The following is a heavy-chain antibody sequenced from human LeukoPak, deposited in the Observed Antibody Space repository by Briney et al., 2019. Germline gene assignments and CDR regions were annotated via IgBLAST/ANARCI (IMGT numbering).Heavy chain of an antibody. J-gene: IGHJ4*02. CDR2: IFYSGSA. D-gene: IGHD6-19*01. Sequence: SETLSLTCTVSGASIRSYHWNWIRQPPGKGLEWIGYIFYSGSANYNASLKGGVTISLETSNKQSSLKLNSVPAADTAVYYCARGRGAWSSSGWYGNYWGQGTLVTVSS. CDR3: ARGRGAWSSSGWYGNY. V-gene: IGHV4-59*01. CDR1: GASIRSYH.